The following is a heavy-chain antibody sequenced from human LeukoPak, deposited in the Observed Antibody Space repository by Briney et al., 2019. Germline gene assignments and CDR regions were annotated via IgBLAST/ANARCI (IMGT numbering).Heavy chain of an antibody. J-gene: IGHJ6*02. CDR2: INHSGST. CDR1: GGSFSGYY. Sequence: PSETLSLTCAVYGGSFSGYYGSWIRQPPGKGLEWIGEINHSGSTNYNPSLKSRVTISVDTSKNQFSLKLSSVTAADTAVYYCARVPLYYYYYYGMDVWGQGTTVTVSS. CDR3: ARVPLYYYYYYGMDV. V-gene: IGHV4-34*01.